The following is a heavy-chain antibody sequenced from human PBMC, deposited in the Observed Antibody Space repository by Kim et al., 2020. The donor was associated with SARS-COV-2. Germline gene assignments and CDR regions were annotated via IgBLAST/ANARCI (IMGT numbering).Heavy chain of an antibody. CDR1: GVSITSGGYY. D-gene: IGHD2-21*02. J-gene: IGHJ5*02. CDR2: VYHSGTT. CDR3: AREVTGWFDP. Sequence: SETLSLTCTVSGVSITSGGYYWIWIRQLPGKGLEWIGYVYHSGTTHYNPSLKSRVSISADTSKNQFSLNLTSVTAADTAVYYCAREVTGWFDPSGQGTL. V-gene: IGHV4-31*03.